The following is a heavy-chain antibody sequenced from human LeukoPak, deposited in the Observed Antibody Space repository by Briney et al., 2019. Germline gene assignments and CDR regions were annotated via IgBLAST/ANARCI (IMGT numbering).Heavy chain of an antibody. J-gene: IGHJ4*02. Sequence: PGGSLKLSCAASGFTFTTYAMSWVRQAPGKGLEWVSSISGSGGSTYYADSVKGRFTISRANSKNTVYLQMNSLRAEDTALYYCARDHIVATAFDYWGLGTLVTVSS. CDR1: GFTFTTYA. D-gene: IGHD2-2*01. CDR2: ISGSGGST. V-gene: IGHV3-23*01. CDR3: ARDHIVATAFDY.